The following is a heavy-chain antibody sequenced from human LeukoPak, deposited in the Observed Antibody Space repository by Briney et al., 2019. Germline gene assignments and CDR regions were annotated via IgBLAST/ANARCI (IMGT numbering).Heavy chain of an antibody. Sequence: PSETLSLTCAVYGGSFSGYYWSWIRQPPGKGLEWIGEINHSGSTNYDPSLKSRVTISVDTSKNQFSLKLSSVTAADTAVYYCARGRDAFDIWGQGIMVPVSS. V-gene: IGHV4-34*01. CDR2: INHSGST. CDR1: GGSFSGYY. J-gene: IGHJ3*02. CDR3: ARGRDAFDI.